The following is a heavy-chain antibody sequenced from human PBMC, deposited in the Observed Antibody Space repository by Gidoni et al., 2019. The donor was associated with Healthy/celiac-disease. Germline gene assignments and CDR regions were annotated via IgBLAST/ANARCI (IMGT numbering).Heavy chain of an antibody. V-gene: IGHV3-11*01. CDR2: ISSSGSVI. D-gene: IGHD3-22*01. CDR3: ARDSRYYYDSSENY. CDR1: GFTFRDYY. J-gene: IGHJ4*02. Sequence: QVQLVESGGGLVKPGGSLRLPCAASGFTFRDYYMSWIRQAPGKGLEWVSYISSSGSVIYYADSVKGRFTISRDNAKNSLYLQMNSLRAEDTAVYYCARDSRYYYDSSENYWGQGTLVTVSS.